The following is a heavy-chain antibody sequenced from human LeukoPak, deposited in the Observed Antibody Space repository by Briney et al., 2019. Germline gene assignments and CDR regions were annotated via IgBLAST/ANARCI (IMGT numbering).Heavy chain of an antibody. J-gene: IGHJ4*02. CDR2: IGGSVDRT. CDR3: AKDMRMASFEH. D-gene: IGHD5-24*01. CDR1: GFTFSSYW. V-gene: IGHV3-23*01. Sequence: GGSLRLSCAASGFTFSSYWMSWVRQAPGKELEWVSGIGGSVDRTSYADSGKGRFGISRANSKTRLYLQINSLRVEDTAVYYCAKDMRMASFEHWGRGNQVTVSS.